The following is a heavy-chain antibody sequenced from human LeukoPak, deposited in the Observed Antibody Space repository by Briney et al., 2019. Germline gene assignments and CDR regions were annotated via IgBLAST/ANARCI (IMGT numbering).Heavy chain of an antibody. CDR1: GGTFSSYA. V-gene: IGHV1-69*04. CDR2: IIPTLGIA. CDR3: ARARIGGVKDYYYYGMDV. Sequence: GASVKVSCKASGGTFSSYAISWVRQAPGQGLEWMGRIIPTLGIANYAQKFQGRVTITADKSTSTAYMELSSLRSEDTAVYYCARARIGGVKDYYYYGMDVWGQGTTVTVSS. J-gene: IGHJ6*02. D-gene: IGHD3-16*01.